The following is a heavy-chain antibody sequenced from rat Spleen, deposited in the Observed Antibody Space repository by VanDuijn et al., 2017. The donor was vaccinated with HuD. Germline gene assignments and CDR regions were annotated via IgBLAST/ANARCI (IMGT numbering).Heavy chain of an antibody. Sequence: EVQLQESGPGLVKPSQSLSLTCSVTGYSITSNYWGWIRKFPGNKMEWVGYISYSGNSGYNPSLKSRISITRDTSKNQFFLQLNSVTTEDTATYYGARYRDSFGHVGIFDYWGQGVMVTVSS. CDR3: ARYRDSFGHVGIFDY. V-gene: IGHV3-1*01. CDR1: GYSITSNY. D-gene: IGHD1-11*01. J-gene: IGHJ2*01. CDR2: ISYSGNS.